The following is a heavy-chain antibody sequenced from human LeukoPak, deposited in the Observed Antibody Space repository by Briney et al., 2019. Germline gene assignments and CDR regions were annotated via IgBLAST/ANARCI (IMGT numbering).Heavy chain of an antibody. J-gene: IGHJ4*02. CDR2: VDPEDGDT. CDR1: GYTFTSYY. CDR3: ATGSLWFGELPYYFDY. V-gene: IGHV1-69-2*01. Sequence: ASVRVSCKASGYTFTSYYMHWVRQAPGKGLEWMGLVDPEDGDTIYAEKFQGRVTITADTSTDTAYMELSSLRSEDTAVYYCATGSLWFGELPYYFDYWGQGTLVTVSS. D-gene: IGHD3-10*01.